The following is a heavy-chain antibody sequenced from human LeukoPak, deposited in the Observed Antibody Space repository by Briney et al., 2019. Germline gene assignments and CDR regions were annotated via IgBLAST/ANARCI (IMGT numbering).Heavy chain of an antibody. J-gene: IGHJ4*02. CDR3: VRGGRYCTYGVCLFDY. CDR1: GFTFSNYA. CDR2: ISYDGSHK. V-gene: IGHV3-30*01. Sequence: GGSLRLSCADSGFTFSNYAMHWVRQAPGKGLEWVAVISYDGSHKYYADSVKGRFTISRDNSKNTLYLQMNSLRAEDTAVYYRVRGGRYCTYGVCLFDYWGQGTLVTVSS. D-gene: IGHD2-8*01.